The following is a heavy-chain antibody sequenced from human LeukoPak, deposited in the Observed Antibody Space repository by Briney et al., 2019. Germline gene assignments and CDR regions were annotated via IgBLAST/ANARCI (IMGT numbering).Heavy chain of an antibody. CDR1: GDTFTGYY. J-gene: IGHJ4*02. V-gene: IGHV1-2*02. Sequence: ASVKVSCKASGDTFTGYYMNWVRQAPGQGLEWMGWINPNSGTTNYAQKFQGRVTMTRDTSISTAYMDLSRLRSDDTAVYYCARDYGGIAVAETFDYWGQGTLVTVSS. CDR2: INPNSGTT. D-gene: IGHD6-19*01. CDR3: ARDYGGIAVAETFDY.